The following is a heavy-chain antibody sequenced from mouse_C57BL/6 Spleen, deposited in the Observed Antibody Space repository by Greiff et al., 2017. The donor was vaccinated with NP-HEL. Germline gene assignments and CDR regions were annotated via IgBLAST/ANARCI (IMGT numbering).Heavy chain of an antibody. CDR3: ARGGPYYYGTDPLDY. V-gene: IGHV1-80*01. D-gene: IGHD1-1*01. Sequence: VQLQQSGASVKISCKASGYAFSSYWMNWVKQRPGKGLEWIGQIYPGDGDTNYNGKFKGKATLTADKSSSTAYMQLSSLTSEDSAVYFCARGGPYYYGTDPLDYWGQGTTLTVSS. J-gene: IGHJ2*01. CDR2: IYPGDGDT. CDR1: GYAFSSYW.